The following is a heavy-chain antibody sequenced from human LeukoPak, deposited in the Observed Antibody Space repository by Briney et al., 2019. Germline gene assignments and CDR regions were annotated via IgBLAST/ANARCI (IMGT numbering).Heavy chain of an antibody. V-gene: IGHV3-7*01. CDR1: GFTFSSYW. D-gene: IGHD3-22*01. CDR2: IKQDGSEK. CDR3: ARGFYYDSSGPRSETFDI. Sequence: PGGSLRLSCAASGFTFSSYWMSWVRQAPGKGLEWVANIKQDGSEKYYVDPVKGRFTISRDNAKNSLYLQMNSLRAEDTAVYYCARGFYYDSSGPRSETFDIWGQGTMVTVSS. J-gene: IGHJ3*02.